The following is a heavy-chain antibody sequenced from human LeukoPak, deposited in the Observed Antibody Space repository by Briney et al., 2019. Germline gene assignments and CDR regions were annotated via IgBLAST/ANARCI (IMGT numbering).Heavy chain of an antibody. J-gene: IGHJ4*02. D-gene: IGHD3-3*01. CDR1: GGTFISYA. Sequence: GASVKVSCKASGGTFISYAISWVRQAPGQGLEWMGGIIPIFGTANYAQKFQGRVTITADESTSTAYMELSSLRSEDTAVYYCARAPQPSYYDFWSGYFFDYWGQGTLVTVSS. CDR2: IIPIFGTA. V-gene: IGHV1-69*13. CDR3: ARAPQPSYYDFWSGYFFDY.